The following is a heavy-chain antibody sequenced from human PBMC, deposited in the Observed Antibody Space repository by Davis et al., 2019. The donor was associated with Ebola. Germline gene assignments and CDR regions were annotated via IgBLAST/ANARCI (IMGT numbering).Heavy chain of an antibody. J-gene: IGHJ6*02. Sequence: ASVKVSCKASGYTFTSYYMHWVRQAPGQGLEWMGIINPSGGSTSYAQKFQGRVTMTRDTSTSTVYMELSSLRSEDTAVYYCARDLSVLATYYYYGMDVWGQGTTVTVSS. CDR2: INPSGGST. CDR1: GYTFTSYY. D-gene: IGHD2-8*02. V-gene: IGHV1-46*01. CDR3: ARDLSVLATYYYYGMDV.